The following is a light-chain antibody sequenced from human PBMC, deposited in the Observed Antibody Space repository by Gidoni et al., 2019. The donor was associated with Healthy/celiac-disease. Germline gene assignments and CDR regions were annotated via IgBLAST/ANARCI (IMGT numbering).Light chain of an antibody. Sequence: QSVLTQPPPVSGTPGQRVTLSCSGSSSNIGSNYVYWYQQPPGTAPKLLIYTNNQRPSGVPDRFSGSKSGTSASLAISGLRSEDEADYYCAAWDDSLSGDVVFGGGTKLTVL. CDR3: AAWDDSLSGDVV. J-gene: IGLJ2*01. CDR1: SSNIGSNY. V-gene: IGLV1-47*02. CDR2: TNN.